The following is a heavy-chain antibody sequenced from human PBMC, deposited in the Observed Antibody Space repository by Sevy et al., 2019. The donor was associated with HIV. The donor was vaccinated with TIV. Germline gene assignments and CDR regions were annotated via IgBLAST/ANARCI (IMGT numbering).Heavy chain of an antibody. J-gene: IGHJ4*02. CDR1: GASISSSGYY. CDR3: AGPMLTYNSGWSYYDY. Sequence: SETLSLTCTVSGASISSSGYYWGWIRQPPGKGLEWIASIRYSGSTFYNPSLKSRVTISADTSNNQFSLKLNSVTAADTAIYYWAGPMLTYNSGWSYYDYWGQGTVVTVSS. V-gene: IGHV4-39*01. D-gene: IGHD6-19*01. CDR2: IRYSGST.